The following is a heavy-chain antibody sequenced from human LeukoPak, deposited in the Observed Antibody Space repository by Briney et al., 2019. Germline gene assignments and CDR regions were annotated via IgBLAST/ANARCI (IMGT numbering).Heavy chain of an antibody. D-gene: IGHD5-12*01. Sequence: GGSLRLSCAASGFTLSAYWMHWVRQAPGKGLMWVSRIEGDGNRITYADSVKGRFTTSRDNAKNTLYLQMNSLRAEDTAVYYCTRDWRSLGYDYWGQGTLVTVSS. V-gene: IGHV3-74*01. CDR3: TRDWRSLGYDY. J-gene: IGHJ4*02. CDR2: IEGDGNRI. CDR1: GFTLSAYW.